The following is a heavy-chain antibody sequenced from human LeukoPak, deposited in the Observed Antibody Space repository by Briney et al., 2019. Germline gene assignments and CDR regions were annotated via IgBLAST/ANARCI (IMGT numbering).Heavy chain of an antibody. Sequence: PGGSLRLSCAASGFSLCSVDTHRLRQAPGKGLEWVAVILYDGSNIYYGDSVKGRFTISRDNSENTLYLQMNSLRPEDTAVYYCARDRLLHSGFRWDYSRQPSVVIVSS. CDR2: ILYDGSNI. D-gene: IGHD3-22*01. V-gene: IGHV3-30*03. J-gene: IGHJ4*01. CDR1: GFSLCSVD. CDR3: ARDRLLHSGFRWDY.